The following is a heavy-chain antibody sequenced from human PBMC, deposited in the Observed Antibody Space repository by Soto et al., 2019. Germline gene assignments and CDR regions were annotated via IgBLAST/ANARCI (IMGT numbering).Heavy chain of an antibody. D-gene: IGHD2-2*02. Sequence: GGSLRLSCAASGFTFSTYAMSWVRQAPGKGLEWVSAISGSGDSTYYADSVKGRFTISRDNSKNTLYLQMNSLRAEDTAVYYCAKGTVPAAIRRDYFDYWGQGTLVTVSS. CDR1: GFTFSTYA. CDR2: ISGSGDST. J-gene: IGHJ4*02. V-gene: IGHV3-23*01. CDR3: AKGTVPAAIRRDYFDY.